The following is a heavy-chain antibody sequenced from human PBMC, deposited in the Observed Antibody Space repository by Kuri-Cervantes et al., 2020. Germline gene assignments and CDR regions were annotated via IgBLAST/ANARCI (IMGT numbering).Heavy chain of an antibody. D-gene: IGHD2-21*02. CDR3: ARLSTAVTGI. CDR2: IYSGGST. CDR1: GFTFSSYA. J-gene: IGHJ4*02. V-gene: IGHV3-23*03. Sequence: GGSLRLSCAASGFTFSSYAMSWVRQAPGKGLEWVSVIYSGGSTCYADSVKGRFTISRDNAKNSLYLQLNSLTAEDTAVYYCARLSTAVTGIWGQGTLVTISS.